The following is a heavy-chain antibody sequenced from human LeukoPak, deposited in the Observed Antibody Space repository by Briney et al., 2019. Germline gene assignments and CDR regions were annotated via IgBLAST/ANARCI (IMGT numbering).Heavy chain of an antibody. V-gene: IGHV3-33*01. CDR3: ALRGVPAHQIMYYFEY. Sequence: PGGSLRLSCAASGFTFSSYAMHWVRQAPGKGLEWVAVIWYDGSNKYYADSVKGRFTISRDNSKNTLYLQMNSLRAEDTAAYYCALRGVPAHQIMYYFEYWGQGTLVTVSS. J-gene: IGHJ4*02. CDR1: GFTFSSYA. D-gene: IGHD2-8*01. CDR2: IWYDGSNK.